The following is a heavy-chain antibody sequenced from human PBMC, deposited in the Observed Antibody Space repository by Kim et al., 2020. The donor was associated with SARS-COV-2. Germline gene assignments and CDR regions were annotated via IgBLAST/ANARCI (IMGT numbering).Heavy chain of an antibody. CDR3: ARLIVVVVAATMGLTYYFDD. V-gene: IGHV4-39*01. CDR2: IYYSGST. CDR1: GGSISSSSYY. J-gene: IGHJ4*02. Sequence: SETLSLTCTVSGGSISSSSYYWGWIRQPPGKGLDWIGSIYYSGSTYYNPSPKSRVTISVDTSKNQFSLKLSSVTAADTAVYYCARLIVVVVAATMGLTYYFDDWGQGTLVTVSS. D-gene: IGHD2-15*01.